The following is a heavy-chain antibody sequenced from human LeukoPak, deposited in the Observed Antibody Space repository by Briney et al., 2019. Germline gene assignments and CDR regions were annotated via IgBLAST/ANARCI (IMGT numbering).Heavy chain of an antibody. CDR1: GGSISSYY. D-gene: IGHD4-17*01. Sequence: SETLSLTCTVSGGSISSYYWSWIRQPPGKGLEWIGYIYYSGSTYYNPSLKSRVTISSDTSKNQFSLNLRFVTAADTAMYYCARASGYNYGDFSADYWGHGTVVTVSS. V-gene: IGHV4-30-4*08. CDR2: IYYSGST. CDR3: ARASGYNYGDFSADY. J-gene: IGHJ4*01.